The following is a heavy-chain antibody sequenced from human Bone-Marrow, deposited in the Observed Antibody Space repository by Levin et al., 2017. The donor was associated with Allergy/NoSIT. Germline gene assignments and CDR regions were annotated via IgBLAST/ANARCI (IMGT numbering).Heavy chain of an antibody. CDR1: GASISSGHYY. Sequence: LRLSCTVSGASISSGHYYWSWVRQHPGKGLEWIGHIYYTGPTYYNPSLRSQVTISVDTSENQFSLKLSSVTAADTAVYYCARVRNAGGRGWFDAWGQGTLVTVSS. J-gene: IGHJ5*02. CDR3: ARVRNAGGRGWFDA. V-gene: IGHV4-31*01. CDR2: IYYTGPT. D-gene: IGHD1-14*01.